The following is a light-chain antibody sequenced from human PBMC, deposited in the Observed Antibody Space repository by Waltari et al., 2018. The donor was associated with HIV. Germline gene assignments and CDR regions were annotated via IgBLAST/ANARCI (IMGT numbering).Light chain of an antibody. Sequence: DILLSQSPATLSVSPGVRGTLSCRASLSVGLNLALYQPSTGQPPRLLVYGASTSASVVFTRFIVSWSLKEFTLTITSVRSYDFSTYFCQQYDVLLLTFGG. J-gene: IGKJ4*01. V-gene: IGKV3-15*01. CDR3: QQYDVLLLT. CDR1: LSVGLN. CDR2: GAS.